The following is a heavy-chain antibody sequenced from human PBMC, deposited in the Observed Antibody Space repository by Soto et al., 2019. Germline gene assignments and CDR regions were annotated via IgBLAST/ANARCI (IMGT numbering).Heavy chain of an antibody. V-gene: IGHV1-8*02. D-gene: IGHD1-1*01. Sequence: GASVKVSCKASGGTFSSYAISWVRQAPGQGLEWMGWIHLESRKTSFAQKFQGRLTMTGDTSIDTAYMDLTSLTSEDTAVYYCAITTGWFAGMAVWGQGTTLTV. CDR3: AITTGWFAGMAV. CDR1: GGTFSSYA. J-gene: IGHJ6*02. CDR2: IHLESRKT.